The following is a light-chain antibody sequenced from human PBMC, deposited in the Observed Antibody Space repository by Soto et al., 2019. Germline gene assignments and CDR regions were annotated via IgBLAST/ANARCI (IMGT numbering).Light chain of an antibody. CDR2: DAA. Sequence: EVVMTQSPATLSVSPGERATLSCRASQSVRVNLAWYQQKPGQAPRLLIYDAATRATGVPARFTGSGSGTEFALTISSLQSEFFSVYYCHQYQMCFPLPFCGGPKLEIK. J-gene: IGKJ4*01. CDR3: HQYQMCFPLP. CDR1: QSVRVN. V-gene: IGKV3-15*01.